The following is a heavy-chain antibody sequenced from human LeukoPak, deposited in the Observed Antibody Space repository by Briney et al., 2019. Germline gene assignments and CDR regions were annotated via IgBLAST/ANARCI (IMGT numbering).Heavy chain of an antibody. CDR3: ARFYCSGGSCYSYYYGMDV. CDR2: IIPIFGTA. J-gene: IGHJ6*02. V-gene: IGHV1-69*13. Sequence: SVKVSCKASGGTFSSYAISWVRQAPGQGLEWMGGIIPIFGTANYAQRFQGRVTITADESTSTAYMELSSLRSEDTAVYYCARFYCSGGSCYSYYYGMDVWGQGTTVTVSS. D-gene: IGHD2-15*01. CDR1: GGTFSSYA.